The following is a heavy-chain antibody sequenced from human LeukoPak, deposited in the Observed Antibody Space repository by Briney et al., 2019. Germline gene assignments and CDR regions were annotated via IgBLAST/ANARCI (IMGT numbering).Heavy chain of an antibody. CDR1: GGSISSGGYY. D-gene: IGHD2-21*02. J-gene: IGHJ5*02. Sequence: SETLSLTCTVSGGSISSGGYYWSWIRQHPGKGLEWIGYIHYSGSTYYNPSLKSRVTISVDTSKNQFSLKLSSVTAADTAVYYCARDRATLAYCGGDCYSFGWFDPWGQGTLVTVSS. CDR3: ARDRATLAYCGGDCYSFGWFDP. V-gene: IGHV4-31*03. CDR2: IHYSGST.